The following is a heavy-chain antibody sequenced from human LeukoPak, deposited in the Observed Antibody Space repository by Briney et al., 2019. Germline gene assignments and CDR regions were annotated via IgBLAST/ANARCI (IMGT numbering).Heavy chain of an antibody. CDR3: ARGSGYDPDYYYYYMDV. Sequence: SETLSLTRTVSSGSINSYFWSWIRQPAGKGLEWIGRIYTSGSTNYNPSLKSRVTMSVDTSKNKFSLKLTSVTAADTAVYYCARGSGYDPDYYYYYMDVWGKGTTVTVSS. D-gene: IGHD5-12*01. CDR1: SGSINSYF. CDR2: IYTSGST. J-gene: IGHJ6*03. V-gene: IGHV4-4*07.